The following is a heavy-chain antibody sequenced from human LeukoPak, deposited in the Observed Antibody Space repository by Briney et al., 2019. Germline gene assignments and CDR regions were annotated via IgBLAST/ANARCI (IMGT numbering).Heavy chain of an antibody. CDR3: AREVEMATIIYFDY. V-gene: IGHV3-7*01. Sequence: GGSLRLSCAASGFTFSSYWMSWVRQAPGKGLEWVANIKQDGSEKYYVDSVKGRFTISRGNAKNSLYLQMNSLRAEDTAVYYCAREVEMATIIYFDYWGQGTLVTVSS. D-gene: IGHD5-24*01. J-gene: IGHJ4*02. CDR2: IKQDGSEK. CDR1: GFTFSSYW.